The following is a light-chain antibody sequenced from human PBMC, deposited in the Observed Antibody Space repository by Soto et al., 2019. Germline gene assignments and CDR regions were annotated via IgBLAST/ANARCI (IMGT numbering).Light chain of an antibody. CDR1: QSVSGNY. CDR3: QQYGSAPPYT. Sequence: EIVLTQSPGTLSLSPGERATLSCRASQSVSGNYLAWYQQKPRQSPRLLIYGSSDRATGIPDRFSGSGSGTDFTLTITRVEPEDFAVYYCQQYGSAPPYTFGQGTKLEIK. J-gene: IGKJ2*01. CDR2: GSS. V-gene: IGKV3-20*01.